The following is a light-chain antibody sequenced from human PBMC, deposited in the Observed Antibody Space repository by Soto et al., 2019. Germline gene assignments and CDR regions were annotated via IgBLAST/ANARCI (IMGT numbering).Light chain of an antibody. V-gene: IGKV1-5*03. CDR1: QSISTR. Sequence: DIQMTQSPSTLSASVGDRVTITCRASQSISTRLAWYQQKPWRAPNLLIYKAPDLKTGVPSRFSDSGSGTEFTPSITTRQPDDVATYCSQHLGTFGKGTKVEIK. CDR2: KAP. CDR3: QHLGT. J-gene: IGKJ1*01.